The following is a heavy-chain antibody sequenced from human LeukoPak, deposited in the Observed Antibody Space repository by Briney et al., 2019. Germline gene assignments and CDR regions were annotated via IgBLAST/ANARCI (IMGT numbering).Heavy chain of an antibody. CDR3: ATAGLELAFDI. D-gene: IGHD3-10*01. Sequence: SQTLSLTCTVSGGSISSGDYYWSWIRQPPGKGLEWIGCIYYSGSTYYNPSLKSRVTISVDTSKNQFSLKLSSVTAADTAVYYCATAGLELAFDIWGQGTMVTVSS. CDR1: GGSISSGDYY. J-gene: IGHJ3*02. V-gene: IGHV4-30-4*01. CDR2: IYYSGST.